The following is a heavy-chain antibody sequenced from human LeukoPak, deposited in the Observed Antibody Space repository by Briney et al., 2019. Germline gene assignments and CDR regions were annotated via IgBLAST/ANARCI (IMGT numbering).Heavy chain of an antibody. D-gene: IGHD5-18*01. CDR3: TRDSVYSYGLTELGF. CDR2: IRSKAYGGTT. J-gene: IGHJ4*02. V-gene: IGHV3-49*04. Sequence: GSLRLSCTGSGFTFDDYGINWVRQAPGKGLEWVGFIRSKAYGGTTEFAASVKDRSTISRDDSKSIAYLQMNSLKTEDTAVYYCTRDSVYSYGLTELGFWGQGTLVTVSS. CDR1: GFTFDDYG.